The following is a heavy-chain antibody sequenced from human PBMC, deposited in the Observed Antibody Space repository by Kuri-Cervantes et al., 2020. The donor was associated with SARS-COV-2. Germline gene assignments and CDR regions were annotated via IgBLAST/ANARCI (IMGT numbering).Heavy chain of an antibody. CDR2: IWYDGENE. V-gene: IGHV3-33*08. J-gene: IGHJ6*03. D-gene: IGHD3-16*01. CDR1: GFTFSNYV. CDR3: ARGAANYYYMDV. Sequence: GESLKISCAASGFTFSNYVIHWVRQAPGKGLEWVAVIWYDGENEYYAGSVKGRFTISRDNSKSTVSLHMNSLRAEDTAMYYCARGAANYYYMDVWGKGTTVTVSS.